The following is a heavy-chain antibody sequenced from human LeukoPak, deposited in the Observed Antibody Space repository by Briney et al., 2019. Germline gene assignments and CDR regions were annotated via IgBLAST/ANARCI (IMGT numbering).Heavy chain of an antibody. CDR2: VGHSGLT. D-gene: IGHD4-23*01. CDR3: ARDGGPNNYWFDP. Sequence: SETLSLTCALYGGSFSGYYGLWVRQAPGKGLEWLGEVGHSGLTNYKPSLKSRLTISLDTSKNQFSLRLTSVTAADTAVYYCARDGGPNNYWFDPWGQGTLVTVSS. V-gene: IGHV4-34*01. J-gene: IGHJ5*02. CDR1: GGSFSGYY.